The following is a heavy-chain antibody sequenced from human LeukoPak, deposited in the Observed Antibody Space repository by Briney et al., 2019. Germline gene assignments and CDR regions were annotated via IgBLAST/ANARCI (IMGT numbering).Heavy chain of an antibody. CDR2: IYYSGST. J-gene: IGHJ4*02. D-gene: IGHD2-2*01. V-gene: IGHV4-61*01. CDR3: ARARSTSCYFCFDY. CDR1: GGSVGSGSYY. Sequence: PSETLSLTCTVSGGSVGSGSYYWSWIRQPPGKGLEWIGYIYYSGSTNYNPSLKSRVTISVDTSKNQFSLKLSSVTAADTAVYYCARARSTSCYFCFDYWGQGTLVTVSS.